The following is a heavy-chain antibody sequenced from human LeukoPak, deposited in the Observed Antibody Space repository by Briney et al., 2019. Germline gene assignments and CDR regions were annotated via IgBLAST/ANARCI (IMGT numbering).Heavy chain of an antibody. D-gene: IGHD6-6*01. V-gene: IGHV1-2*02. CDR2: INPNSGGT. J-gene: IGHJ4*02. Sequence: ASVKVSCKASGYTFTGYYMHWVRQAPGQGLEWMGWINPNSGGTNYAQKFQGRVTMTRDTSISTAYMELSRLRSDDTALYYCARYTGNQLALNDYWGQGTLVTVSS. CDR3: ARYTGNQLALNDY. CDR1: GYTFTGYY.